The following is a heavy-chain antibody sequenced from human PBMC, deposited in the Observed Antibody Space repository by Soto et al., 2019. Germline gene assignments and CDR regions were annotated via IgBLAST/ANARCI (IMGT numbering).Heavy chain of an antibody. V-gene: IGHV3-33*01. D-gene: IGHD3-3*01. CDR2: IWYDGRNK. J-gene: IGHJ4*02. Sequence: PVGSLRLSCAAPGFTFSRDGMNWVCEARCKGSARVAGIWYDGRNKDYTDSVKGRFTISRDNSKNTLYLQMNSLRAEDTAVYYCARYKLRFLEWLSPWGPPEFDYWGQRTQVTV. CDR1: GFTFSRDG. CDR3: ARYKLRFLEWLSPWGPPEFDY.